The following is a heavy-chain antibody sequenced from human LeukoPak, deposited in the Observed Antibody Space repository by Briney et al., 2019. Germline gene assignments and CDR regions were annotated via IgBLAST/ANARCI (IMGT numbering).Heavy chain of an antibody. J-gene: IGHJ4*02. V-gene: IGHV1-2*04. CDR2: INPNSGDT. CDR3: ARHGDSYDSPYDY. D-gene: IGHD5-12*01. CDR1: GYTFTEYY. Sequence: ASVKVSCKASGYTFTEYYMHWVGQAPGQGLEWMGWINPNSGDTNYAQKFQGWVTMTRDTSISTAYMELSRLRSDDTAVYFCARHGDSYDSPYDYWGRGTLVTVSS.